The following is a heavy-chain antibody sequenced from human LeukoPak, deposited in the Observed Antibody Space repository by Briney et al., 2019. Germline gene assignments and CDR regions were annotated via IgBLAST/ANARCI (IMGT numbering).Heavy chain of an antibody. J-gene: IGHJ4*02. CDR2: ISATVSDR. CDR1: GLTFSTSG. Sequence: GGSLRLSCTASGLTFSTSGFNWVRQAPGKGREWVASISATVSDRYHSDSIKGRFTISRDNANNFLYLQMNSLRAEDTAVYYCATETNGRHYDYWGQGTLLTVSS. D-gene: IGHD1-14*01. CDR3: ATETNGRHYDY. V-gene: IGHV3-21*06.